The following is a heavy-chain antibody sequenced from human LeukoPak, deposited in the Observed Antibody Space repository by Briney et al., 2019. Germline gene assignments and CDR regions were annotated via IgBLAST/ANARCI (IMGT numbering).Heavy chain of an antibody. CDR2: ISSSSSYI. J-gene: IGHJ4*02. Sequence: GGSLRLSCAASGFTFSSYSMNWVRQAPGKGLEWVSSISSSSSYIYYADSVKGRFTISRDNAKNSLYLQMNSLRAEDTAVYYCAKDRVAVAVFWDYWGQGTLVTVSS. V-gene: IGHV3-21*04. CDR3: AKDRVAVAVFWDY. CDR1: GFTFSSYS. D-gene: IGHD6-19*01.